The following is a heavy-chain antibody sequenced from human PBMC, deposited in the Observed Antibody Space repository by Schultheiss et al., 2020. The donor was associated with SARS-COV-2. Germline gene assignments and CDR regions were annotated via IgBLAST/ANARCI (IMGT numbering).Heavy chain of an antibody. CDR1: GFTFDDHG. Sequence: GGSLRLSCAASGFTFDDHGMSWVRQAPGKGLVWVSRINNDGGDTTYADSVKGRFTISRDNAKNTLYLQMNSLRAEDTAVYYCARVVGSPLQLWPRDGMDVWGQGTTVTVSS. V-gene: IGHV3-74*01. CDR3: ARVVGSPLQLWPRDGMDV. D-gene: IGHD5-18*01. J-gene: IGHJ6*02. CDR2: INNDGGDT.